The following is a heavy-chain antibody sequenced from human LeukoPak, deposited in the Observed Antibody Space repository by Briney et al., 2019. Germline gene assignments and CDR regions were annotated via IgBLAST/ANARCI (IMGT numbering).Heavy chain of an antibody. CDR3: ARATTIFGVVRYLDY. CDR2: ISYDGSSE. Sequence: GGSLRLSCAAPGFTFSSYSMHWVRQTPGKGLEWVAVISYDGSSEYYADSVKGRFTISRDNSKNTLYLQLNSLRTEDTALYYCARATTIFGVVRYLDYWGRGTLVTVSS. D-gene: IGHD3-3*01. CDR1: GFTFSSYS. J-gene: IGHJ4*02. V-gene: IGHV3-30*01.